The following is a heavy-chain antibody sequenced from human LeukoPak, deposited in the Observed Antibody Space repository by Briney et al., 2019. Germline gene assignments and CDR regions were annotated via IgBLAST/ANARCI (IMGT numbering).Heavy chain of an antibody. J-gene: IGHJ4*02. CDR2: IDPSDSYT. V-gene: IGHV5-10-1*01. CDR3: ARVRHCSGGSFPKGVDY. Sequence: GESLKISCQGSGYSFTSYWITWVRQMPGKGLEYMGRIDPSDSYTQYSPSSQGHVTISADKSISTAYLQWSSLKASDTAMYYCARVRHCSGGSFPKGVDYWGQGTLVTVPS. D-gene: IGHD2-15*01. CDR1: GYSFTSYW.